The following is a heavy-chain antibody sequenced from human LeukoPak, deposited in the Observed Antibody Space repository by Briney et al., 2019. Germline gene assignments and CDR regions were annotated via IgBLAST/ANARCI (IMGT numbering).Heavy chain of an antibody. D-gene: IGHD6-19*01. V-gene: IGHV3-48*01. CDR3: AAPRKRAVAGIFDY. CDR2: ISSSSSTI. J-gene: IGHJ4*02. Sequence: PGGSLRLSCAASGFTFSSYSMNWVRQAPGKGLEWVSYISSSSSTIYYADSVKGRFTISRDNAKNSLYLQMNSLRAEDTAVYYCAAPRKRAVAGIFDYWGQGTLVTVSS. CDR1: GFTFSSYS.